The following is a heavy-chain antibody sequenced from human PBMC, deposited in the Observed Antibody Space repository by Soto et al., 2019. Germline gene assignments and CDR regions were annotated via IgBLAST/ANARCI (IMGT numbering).Heavy chain of an antibody. CDR2: IYYSGST. D-gene: IGHD5-18*01. Sequence: SETLSLTCTVSGGSISSSSYYWGWIRQPPGKGLEWIGSIYYSGSTYYNPSLKSRVTISVDTSKNQFSLKLSSVTAADTAVYYCARQGYSYGYSYYYGMDVWGQGTTVTVSS. CDR1: GGSISSSSYY. CDR3: ARQGYSYGYSYYYGMDV. V-gene: IGHV4-39*01. J-gene: IGHJ6*02.